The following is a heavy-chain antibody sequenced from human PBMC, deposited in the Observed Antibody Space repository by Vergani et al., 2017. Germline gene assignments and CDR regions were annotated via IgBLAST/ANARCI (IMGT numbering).Heavy chain of an antibody. Sequence: EVQLVESGGGLVQPGGSLRLSCAASGFTFSTYAMHWVRQTTRKGLEWVSTIGTTGDTYYPGSVKGRFTISRDNSKNTLYLQMNSLRAEDTAVYYCARGIAARQRWFDPWGQGTLVTVSS. V-gene: IGHV3-13*01. J-gene: IGHJ5*02. CDR3: ARGIAARQRWFDP. CDR1: GFTFSTYA. D-gene: IGHD6-6*01. CDR2: IGTTGDT.